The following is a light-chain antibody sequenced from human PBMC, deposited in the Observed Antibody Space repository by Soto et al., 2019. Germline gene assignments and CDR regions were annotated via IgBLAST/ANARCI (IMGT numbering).Light chain of an antibody. Sequence: EIVLTQPPGTLSLSPGERATLSCRASQTVSSSYLAWYQQKPGQAPRLLIYGASTRATGIPGRFSGSASGTDFTLTISRLEPGDFAVYYCQQYGPSPMYTFGQGTNLEIK. CDR1: QTVSSSY. CDR2: GAS. J-gene: IGKJ2*01. V-gene: IGKV3-20*01. CDR3: QQYGPSPMYT.